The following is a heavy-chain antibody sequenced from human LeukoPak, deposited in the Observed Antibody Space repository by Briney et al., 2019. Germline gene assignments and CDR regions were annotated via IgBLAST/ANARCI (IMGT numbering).Heavy chain of an antibody. J-gene: IGHJ3*02. CDR3: ARVVPAALGTSGAFDI. V-gene: IGHV1-3*01. Sequence: GASVKVSCKASGYTFTSYAMHWVRQAPGQRLEWMGWINAGNGNTKYSQKFQGRVTITRDTSASTAYMELSSLRSEDTAVYYYARVVPAALGTSGAFDIWGQGTMVTVSS. CDR2: INAGNGNT. D-gene: IGHD2-2*01. CDR1: GYTFTSYA.